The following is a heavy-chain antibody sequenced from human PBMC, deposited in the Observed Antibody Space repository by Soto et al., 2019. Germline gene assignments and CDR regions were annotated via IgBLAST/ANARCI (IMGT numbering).Heavy chain of an antibody. CDR2: INPDSGDT. J-gene: IGHJ4*02. Sequence: GASVKVSCKASGYTFTAYNIHWVRQVPGQGLEWMGWINPDSGDTTSAQNFHGWLTMTTETSISTAYMELRLRSDDTAMYYCARGPRKQLWLGYFDYWGQGTLVTVSS. D-gene: IGHD5-18*01. V-gene: IGHV1-2*04. CDR1: GYTFTAYN. CDR3: ARGPRKQLWLGYFDY.